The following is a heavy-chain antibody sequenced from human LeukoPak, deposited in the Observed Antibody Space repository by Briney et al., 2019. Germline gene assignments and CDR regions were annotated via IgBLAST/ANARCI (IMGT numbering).Heavy chain of an antibody. D-gene: IGHD6-6*01. CDR3: ARDIAARALDY. CDR1: GFTFSSYG. V-gene: IGHV3-33*01. CDR2: IWYDGSNK. J-gene: IGHJ4*02. Sequence: GGSLRLSCAASGFTFSSYGMHWVRQAPGKGLEWVAVIWYDGSNKYYADSVKGRFTISRDNSKNTLYLQMNSLRAEDTVVYYCARDIAARALDYWGQGTLVTVSS.